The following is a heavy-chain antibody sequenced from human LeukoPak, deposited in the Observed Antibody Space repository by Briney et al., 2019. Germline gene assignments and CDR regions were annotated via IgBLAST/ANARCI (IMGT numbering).Heavy chain of an antibody. CDR1: GFTFSSYW. V-gene: IGHV3-48*04. CDR3: ARDCRSTSCLLGGRDY. J-gene: IGHJ4*02. Sequence: PGGSLRLSCAASGFTFSSYWMSWVRQAPGKGLEGISYISSSGDNIRYADSVKGRFTISRDNAKNSLYLQMNSLRAEDTAVYYCARDCRSTSCLLGGRDYWGQGTLVTVSS. D-gene: IGHD2-2*01. CDR2: ISSSGDNI.